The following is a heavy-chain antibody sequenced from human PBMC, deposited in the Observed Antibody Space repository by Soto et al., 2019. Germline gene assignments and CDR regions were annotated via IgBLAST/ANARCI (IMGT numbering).Heavy chain of an antibody. Sequence: QVQLVQSGAEVKKPGSSVKVSCKASGGTFSSYAVSWVRQAPGQGLEWMGGIIPIFGTANYAQKFQGRVTITADVSTSTAYMELSSLRSEVTAVYYCARHLPAAGYYYDMDVWGQGTTVTVSS. CDR1: GGTFSSYA. J-gene: IGHJ6*02. D-gene: IGHD2-2*01. CDR2: IIPIFGTA. CDR3: ARHLPAAGYYYDMDV. V-gene: IGHV1-69*12.